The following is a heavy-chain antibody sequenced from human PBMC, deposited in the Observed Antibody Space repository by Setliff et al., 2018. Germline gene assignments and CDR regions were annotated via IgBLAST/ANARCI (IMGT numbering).Heavy chain of an antibody. D-gene: IGHD6-13*01. CDR1: GYSFIRYY. V-gene: IGHV1-46*01. CDR2: INVSGGSA. J-gene: IGHJ4*02. Sequence: GASVKVSCKTSGYSFIRYYMYWVRQAPGQGLEWMGLINVSGGSASYEQKFQGRVTMTRDTSTGTVYMELNSLRAEDTAVYYCARVTWYATDYWGQGTLVTVSS. CDR3: ARVTWYATDY.